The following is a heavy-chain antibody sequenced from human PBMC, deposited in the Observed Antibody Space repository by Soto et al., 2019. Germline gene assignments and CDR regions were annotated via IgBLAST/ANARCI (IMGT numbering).Heavy chain of an antibody. CDR1: GYTFTSYG. J-gene: IGHJ4*02. V-gene: IGHV1-18*04. CDR3: ARVEGYYYDSSGYLMFDY. Sequence: GASVKVSCKASGYTFTSYGISWVRQAPGQGLEWLGWISAYNGNTNYAQKLQGRVTMTTDTSTSTAYMELRSLRSDDTAVYYCARVEGYYYDSSGYLMFDYWGQGTLVTVSS. CDR2: ISAYNGNT. D-gene: IGHD3-22*01.